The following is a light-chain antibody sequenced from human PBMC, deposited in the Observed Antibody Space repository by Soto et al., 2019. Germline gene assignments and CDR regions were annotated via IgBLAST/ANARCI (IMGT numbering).Light chain of an antibody. CDR1: QSVSSYY. CDR3: QPYGSSPT. V-gene: IGKV3-20*01. CDR2: GAS. Sequence: EIVLTQSPGTLSLSPGERATLSCRASQSVSSYYLAWYQQKPGQAPRLLIYGASSRATGIPDRFSGSGSGTDFTLTISRLEPEDFAVYYCQPYGSSPTFGGGTKVEIK. J-gene: IGKJ4*01.